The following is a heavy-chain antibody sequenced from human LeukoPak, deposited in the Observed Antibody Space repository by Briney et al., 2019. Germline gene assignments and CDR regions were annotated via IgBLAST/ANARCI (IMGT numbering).Heavy chain of an antibody. CDR2: IIPIFGTA. V-gene: IGHV1-69*05. D-gene: IGHD3-9*01. CDR3: ASGDLLTTPNFDY. J-gene: IGHJ4*02. Sequence: SVKVSCKASGGTFISYAISWVRQAPGRGLEWMGGIIPIFGTANYAQKFQGRVTITTDESTSTAYMELSSLRSEDTAVYYCASGDLLTTPNFDYWGQGTLVTVSS. CDR1: GGTFISYA.